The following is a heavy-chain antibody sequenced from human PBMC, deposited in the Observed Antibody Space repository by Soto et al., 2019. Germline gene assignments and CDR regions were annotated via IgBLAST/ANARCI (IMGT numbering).Heavy chain of an antibody. CDR1: GFTFSNAW. V-gene: IGHV3-15*01. Sequence: EVQLVESGGGLVKPGGSLRLSCAASGFTFSNAWMSWVRQAPGKGLEWVGRIKSKTDGGTTDYAAPVKGRFTISRDDSKNTLYLQMNRLKTADTAVYYCTTSRGRAFYAQWEYFQHWGQGTLVTVSS. D-gene: IGHD6-19*01. CDR3: TTSRGRAFYAQWEYFQH. J-gene: IGHJ1*01. CDR2: IKSKTDGGTT.